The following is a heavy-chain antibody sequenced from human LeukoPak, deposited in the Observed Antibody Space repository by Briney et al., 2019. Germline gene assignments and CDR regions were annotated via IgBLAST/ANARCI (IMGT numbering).Heavy chain of an antibody. CDR1: GYAISSGYH. Sequence: SETLSLTCNLSGYAISSGYHWGWIRQPPGKGLEWIGSIYRSGVTYYNPSLKSRVTLSVDTSKNQFSLRLSSVTAADTAVYYCARVDWTLDYWGQGTLATVSS. J-gene: IGHJ4*02. CDR3: ARVDWTLDY. CDR2: IYRSGVT. V-gene: IGHV4-38-2*02. D-gene: IGHD1-1*01.